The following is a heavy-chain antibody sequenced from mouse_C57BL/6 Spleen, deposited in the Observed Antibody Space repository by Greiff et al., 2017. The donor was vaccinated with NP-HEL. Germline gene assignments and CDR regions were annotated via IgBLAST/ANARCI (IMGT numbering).Heavy chain of an antibody. CDR3: ATKVY. CDR1: GYTFTSYW. CDR2: IDPSDSYT. J-gene: IGHJ3*01. V-gene: IGHV1-69*01. Sequence: VQLQESGAELVMPGASVKLSCKASGYTFTSYWMHWVKQRPGQGLEWIGEIDPSDSYTNYNQKFKGKSTLTVDKSSSTAYMQLSSLTSEDSAVYYCATKVYWGQGTLVTVSA.